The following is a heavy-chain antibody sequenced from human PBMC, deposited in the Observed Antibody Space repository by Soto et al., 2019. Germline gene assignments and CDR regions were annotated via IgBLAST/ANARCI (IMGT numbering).Heavy chain of an antibody. CDR2: INRDGSST. J-gene: IGHJ4*02. D-gene: IGHD2-8*02. CDR3: VRFCSGTGCHQGFAY. V-gene: IGHV3-74*01. CDR1: EFTFSTYW. Sequence: GRSVRLACAASEFTFSTYWMHSARQSPRKGLVRVSRINRDGSSTNYADSVEGRFNISRDNAKNTECVQMNSLRVDDTAVFYCVRFCSGTGCHQGFAYWGQGTSVTVSS.